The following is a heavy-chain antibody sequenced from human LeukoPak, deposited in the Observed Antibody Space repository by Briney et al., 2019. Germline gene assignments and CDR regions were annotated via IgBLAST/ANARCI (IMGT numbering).Heavy chain of an antibody. D-gene: IGHD5-18*01. CDR1: GGTFSSYA. CDR2: IIPIFGTA. J-gene: IGHJ6*02. CDR3: AREGDTAMGPDYYHYGMDV. V-gene: IGHV1-69*13. Sequence: ASVKVSCKASGGTFSSYAISWVRQAPGQGLEWVGGIIPIFGTANYAQKFQGRVTITADESTSTAYMELSSLRSEDTAVYYCAREGDTAMGPDYYHYGMDVWGQGTTVTVSS.